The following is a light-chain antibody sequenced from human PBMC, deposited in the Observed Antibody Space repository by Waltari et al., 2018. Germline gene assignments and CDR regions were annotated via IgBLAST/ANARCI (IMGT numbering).Light chain of an antibody. CDR3: SSYAGSSKGV. Sequence: QSALTQPASVSGSPGPSITIPCTGTSSDVGDDKRVSWYQQHPGKAPKPMIYAVSKRPSGVSDRFSGSKSGDMASLTISGLQPEDEAEYFCSSYAGSSKGVFGGGTKVTVL. CDR1: SSDVGDDKR. J-gene: IGLJ2*01. CDR2: AVS. V-gene: IGLV2-23*02.